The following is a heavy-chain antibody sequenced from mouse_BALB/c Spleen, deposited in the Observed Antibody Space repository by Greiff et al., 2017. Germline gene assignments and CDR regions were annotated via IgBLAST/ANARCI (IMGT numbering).Heavy chain of an antibody. D-gene: IGHD1-1*01. CDR2: IYPGTGST. CDR1: GYTFSSYW. CDR3: ALYYGSSLDY. Sequence: QVQLQHSGAELMKPGASVKISCKATGYTFSSYWIEWVKQRSGQGLEWIARIYPGTGSTYYNEKFKGKATLTADKSSSTAYMQLSSLKSEDSAVYFCALYYGSSLDYWGQGTTLTVSS. J-gene: IGHJ2*01. V-gene: IGHV1-77*01.